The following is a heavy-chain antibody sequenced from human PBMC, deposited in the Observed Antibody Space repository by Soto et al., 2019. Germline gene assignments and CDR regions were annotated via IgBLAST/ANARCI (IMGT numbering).Heavy chain of an antibody. D-gene: IGHD3-22*01. V-gene: IGHV3-33*01. J-gene: IGHJ3*02. Sequence: GGSLRLSCAASGFTFSSYGMHWVRQAPGKGLEWVAVIWYDGSNKYYADSVKGRFTISRDNSKNTLYLQMNSLRAEDTAVYYCAREAPYYYDSSVPQDGFDIWGQGTMVTVSS. CDR2: IWYDGSNK. CDR3: AREAPYYYDSSVPQDGFDI. CDR1: GFTFSSYG.